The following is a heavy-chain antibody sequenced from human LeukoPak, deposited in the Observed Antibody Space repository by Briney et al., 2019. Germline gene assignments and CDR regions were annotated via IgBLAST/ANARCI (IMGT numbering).Heavy chain of an antibody. V-gene: IGHV3-48*01. D-gene: IGHD3-22*01. Sequence: GGSLRLSCAASGFTFSSYAMNWVRQAPGQGLEWVSYIDGTSSRIFYADSVKGRFTISRDNAKNSLYLQMNSLKAEDTAVYYCTRDRGYHESSGYPYFDYWGQGTLVTVSS. CDR2: IDGTSSRI. CDR3: TRDRGYHESSGYPYFDY. CDR1: GFTFSSYA. J-gene: IGHJ4*02.